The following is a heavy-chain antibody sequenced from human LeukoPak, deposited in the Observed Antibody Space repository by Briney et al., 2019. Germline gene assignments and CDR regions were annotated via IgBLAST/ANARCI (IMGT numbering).Heavy chain of an antibody. CDR2: INHSGST. Sequence: SETLSLTCAVYGGSFSGYYWSWIRQPPGKGLEWIGEINHSGSTNYNPSLKSRVTITVDTSKNQFSLKLSSVTAADTAVYYCARTFRNWFDPWGQGTLVTVSS. CDR3: ARTFRNWFDP. D-gene: IGHD3-16*01. J-gene: IGHJ5*02. V-gene: IGHV4-34*01. CDR1: GGSFSGYY.